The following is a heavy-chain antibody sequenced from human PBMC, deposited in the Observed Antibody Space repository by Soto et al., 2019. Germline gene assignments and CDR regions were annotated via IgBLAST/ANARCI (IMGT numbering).Heavy chain of an antibody. D-gene: IGHD5-18*01. J-gene: IGHJ3*02. CDR2: IYYSGST. CDR3: ARGGGRNTAMVTTDAFDI. CDR1: GGSISSGDYY. Sequence: SETLSITCTVSGGSISSGDYYWSWIRQPPGKGLEWIGYIYYSGSTYYNPSLKSRVTISVDTSKNQFSLKLSSVTAADTAVYYCARGGGRNTAMVTTDAFDIWGQGTMVTVSS. V-gene: IGHV4-30-4*01.